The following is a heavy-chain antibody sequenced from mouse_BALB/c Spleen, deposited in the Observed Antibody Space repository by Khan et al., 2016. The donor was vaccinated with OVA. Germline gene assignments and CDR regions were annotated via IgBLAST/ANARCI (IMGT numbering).Heavy chain of an antibody. V-gene: IGHV9-3-1*01. Sequence: QIQLVQSGPELKKPGETVKISCKASGYTFTIYGMNWVRQAPGKGLKWMGWINTYTGEPTYADDFKGRFAFSLETSASTAFLQITNLKNEDTATYFCARVGYNGTMDYWGQGTSVTVSS. J-gene: IGHJ4*01. CDR1: GYTFTIYG. CDR3: ARVGYNGTMDY. CDR2: INTYTGEP. D-gene: IGHD2-14*01.